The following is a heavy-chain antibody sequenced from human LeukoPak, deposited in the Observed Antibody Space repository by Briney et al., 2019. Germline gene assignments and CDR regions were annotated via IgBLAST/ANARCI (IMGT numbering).Heavy chain of an antibody. CDR2: INHSGGT. D-gene: IGHD6-13*01. Sequence: PSETLSLTCAVYGGSFSGYYWSWIRQPPGKGLEWIGEINHSGGTNYNPSLKSRVTISVDTSKNQFSLKLSSVTAADTAVYYCARGWAFGSSWYVNYYYYMDVWGKGTTVTVSS. CDR3: ARGWAFGSSWYVNYYYYMDV. CDR1: GGSFSGYY. J-gene: IGHJ6*03. V-gene: IGHV4-34*01.